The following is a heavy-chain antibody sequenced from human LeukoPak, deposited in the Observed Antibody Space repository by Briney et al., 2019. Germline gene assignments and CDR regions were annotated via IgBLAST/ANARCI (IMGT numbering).Heavy chain of an antibody. J-gene: IGHJ4*02. Sequence: GGSLRLSCAASGFTFNSFGMHWVRQAPGKGLEWVAFIHFDGNNKYYADSVKGRFTISRDNSKNTLYLQMNSLRAEDTALYYCANTYFYASANYWGQGTLVTVSS. D-gene: IGHD3-10*01. CDR2: IHFDGNNK. CDR3: ANTYFYASANY. V-gene: IGHV3-30*02. CDR1: GFTFNSFG.